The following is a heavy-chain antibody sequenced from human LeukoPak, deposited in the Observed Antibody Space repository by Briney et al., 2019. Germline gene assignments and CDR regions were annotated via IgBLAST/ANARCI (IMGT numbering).Heavy chain of an antibody. D-gene: IGHD3-10*01. J-gene: IGHJ5*02. V-gene: IGHV2-70*01. CDR3: ARTYYYGSGSQWRVYWFDP. Sequence: SGPALVKPTQTLTLTCTFSGFSLSTSGMCVSWIRQPPGKALEWLALIDWDDDKYYSTSLKTRLTISKDTSKNQVVLTMTNMDPVDTATCYCARTYYYGSGSQWRVYWFDPWGQGTLVTVSS. CDR2: IDWDDDK. CDR1: GFSLSTSGMC.